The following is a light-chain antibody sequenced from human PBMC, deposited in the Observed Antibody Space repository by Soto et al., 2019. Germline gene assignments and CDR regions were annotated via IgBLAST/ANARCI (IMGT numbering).Light chain of an antibody. V-gene: IGLV2-14*01. CDR2: DVT. J-gene: IGLJ1*01. Sequence: QSVLTQPASVSGSPGQSITISCTGTSSDVGGYNFVSWYQQHPGTAPKLMIYDVTKRPSGIPTRFSGSKSGNTAPLTISGLQAEDEADYYCSSYAGGNNPFVFGTGTKVTVL. CDR3: SSYAGGNNPFV. CDR1: SSDVGGYNF.